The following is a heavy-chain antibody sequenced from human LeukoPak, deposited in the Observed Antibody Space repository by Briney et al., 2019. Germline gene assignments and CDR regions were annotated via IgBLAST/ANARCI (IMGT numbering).Heavy chain of an antibody. D-gene: IGHD2-21*01. CDR3: ARVVVCIDY. Sequence: AGSLRLSCAASGFTFSTYATSWVRQAPGKGLEWVSSLSGSGGTTNYADSVKGRFTISRDNAKNSLYLQMNSLRDEDTAVYYCARVVVCIDYWGQGTLVTVSS. CDR2: LSGSGGTT. CDR1: GFTFSTYA. V-gene: IGHV3-23*01. J-gene: IGHJ4*02.